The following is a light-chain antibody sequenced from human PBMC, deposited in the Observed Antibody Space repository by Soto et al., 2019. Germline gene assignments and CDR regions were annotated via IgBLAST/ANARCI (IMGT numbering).Light chain of an antibody. CDR2: DAS. Sequence: DIQMTQSPSTLSASVGDRVTITCRASQSISSWLAWYQQKPGKAPKLLIYDASSLESGVPSRFSGSGSRTEFTRTISSLQPDDFATYYCQQYYSYSWTFGQGTKVEIK. J-gene: IGKJ1*01. CDR1: QSISSW. V-gene: IGKV1-5*01. CDR3: QQYYSYSWT.